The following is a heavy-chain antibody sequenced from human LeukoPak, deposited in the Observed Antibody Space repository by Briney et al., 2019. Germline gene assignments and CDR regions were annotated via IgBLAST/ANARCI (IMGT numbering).Heavy chain of an antibody. V-gene: IGHV4-59*12. CDR1: GVSISMYY. Sequence: SETVSLTRTLSGVSISMYYWSWLRQPPGKGLEWLGYIYYSGSTNYNPSLKSRVTISVDTSKNQFSLKLSSATSADTPVYYCARAGSGYDPIDYLGQGTLVTVSS. J-gene: IGHJ4*02. CDR3: ARAGSGYDPIDY. CDR2: IYYSGST. D-gene: IGHD5-12*01.